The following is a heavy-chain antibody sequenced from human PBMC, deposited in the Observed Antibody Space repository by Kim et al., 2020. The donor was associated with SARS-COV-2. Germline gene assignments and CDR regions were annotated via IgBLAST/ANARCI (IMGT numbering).Heavy chain of an antibody. D-gene: IGHD3-3*01. CDR1: GFTFGDYA. CDR2: ISWNSGSI. V-gene: IGHV3-9*01. J-gene: IGHJ6*02. Sequence: GGSLRLSCAASGFTFGDYAMHWVRQAPGKGLEWVSGISWNSGSIGYADSVKGRFTISRDNAKNSLYLQMNSLRAEDTALYYCAKDIYRYYDFWSGYYKFPYYYYYGMDVWGQGTTVTVSS. CDR3: AKDIYRYYDFWSGYYKFPYYYYYGMDV.